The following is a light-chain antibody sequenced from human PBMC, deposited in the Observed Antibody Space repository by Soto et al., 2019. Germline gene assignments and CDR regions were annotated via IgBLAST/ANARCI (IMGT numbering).Light chain of an antibody. V-gene: IGLV2-18*02. CDR3: SSYTTFRTPHVA. CDR2: EVS. J-gene: IGLJ2*01. Sequence: QSVLTQPPSVSGSPGQSVTISCTGTSSDVGDYNHVSWYQQSPGTVPKLIIYEVSSRPSGVPDRFSGSKSGNTASLTISGLQAEDEADYYCSSYTTFRTPHVAFGGGTKLTVL. CDR1: SSDVGDYNH.